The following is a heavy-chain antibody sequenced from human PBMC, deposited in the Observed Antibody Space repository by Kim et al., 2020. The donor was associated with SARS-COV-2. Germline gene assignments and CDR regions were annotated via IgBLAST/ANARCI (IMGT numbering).Heavy chain of an antibody. Sequence: SVKVSCKASGGTFSSYTISWVRQAPGQGLEWMGRIIPILGIANYAQKFQGRVTITADKSTSTAYMELSSLRSEDTAVYYCARDLGDRFEQQLVPWGQGTLVTVSS. D-gene: IGHD6-13*01. J-gene: IGHJ4*02. CDR2: IIPILGIA. CDR1: GGTFSSYT. CDR3: ARDLGDRFEQQLVP. V-gene: IGHV1-69*04.